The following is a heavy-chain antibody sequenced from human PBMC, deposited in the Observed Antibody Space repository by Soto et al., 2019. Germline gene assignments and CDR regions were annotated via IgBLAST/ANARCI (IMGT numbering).Heavy chain of an antibody. D-gene: IGHD6-6*01. Sequence: GGSLRLSCAASGFTFSSYAMSWVRQAPGKGLEWVSAISGSGGSTYYADSVKGRFTISRDNSKNTLYLQMNSLRAEDTAVYYCAKGESSIAARHYFDYWGQGTLVTVPQ. CDR2: ISGSGGST. J-gene: IGHJ4*02. CDR1: GFTFSSYA. V-gene: IGHV3-23*01. CDR3: AKGESSIAARHYFDY.